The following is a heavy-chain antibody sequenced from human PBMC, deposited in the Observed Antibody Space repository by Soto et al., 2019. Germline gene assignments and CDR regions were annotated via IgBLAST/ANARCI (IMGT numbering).Heavy chain of an antibody. J-gene: IGHJ5*02. CDR1: GGTFSSYA. CDR3: ARDDSGRGWFDP. V-gene: IGHV1-69*01. CDR2: IIPIFGTT. D-gene: IGHD5-12*01. Sequence: QVQLVQSGTEVKNPGSSVKVSCKASGGTFSSYAINWVRQAPGQGLEWMGGIIPIFGTTNSAQKFQGRVTITADESTSTAYMELSSLRSEDTAVYYCARDDSGRGWFDPWGQGTLVTVSS.